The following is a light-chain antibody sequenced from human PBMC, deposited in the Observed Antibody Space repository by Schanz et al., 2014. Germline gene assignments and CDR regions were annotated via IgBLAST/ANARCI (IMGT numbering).Light chain of an antibody. V-gene: IGLV2-14*01. CDR3: SSYTTSSALV. CDR1: SSDVGGYNY. CDR2: DVN. J-gene: IGLJ1*01. Sequence: QSALTQPRSVSGSPGQSVTISCTGTSSDVGGYNYVSWYQQHPGKAPKLMIYDVNSRPSGVSDRFSGSKSGNTASLIISGLQAEDEADYYCSSYTTSSALVFGTGTKLTVL.